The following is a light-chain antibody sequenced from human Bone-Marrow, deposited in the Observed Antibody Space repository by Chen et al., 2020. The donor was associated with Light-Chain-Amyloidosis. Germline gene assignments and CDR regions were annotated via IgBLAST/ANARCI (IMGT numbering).Light chain of an antibody. CDR2: RDT. V-gene: IGLV3-25*03. CDR1: DLPTKY. CDR3: QSADSSGTYEVI. Sequence: SYELTQPPSLSVSPCHTARLTCSGDDLPTKYAYWYQQKPGQAPVLVIHRDTERPSGISERISGSSSGTTATLTISGVQAEDEADYHCQSADSSGTYEVIFGGGTKLTVL. J-gene: IGLJ2*01.